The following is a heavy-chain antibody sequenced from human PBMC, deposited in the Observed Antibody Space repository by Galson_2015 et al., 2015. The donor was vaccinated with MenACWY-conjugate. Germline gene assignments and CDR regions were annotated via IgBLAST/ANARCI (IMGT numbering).Heavy chain of an antibody. J-gene: IGHJ5*02. CDR3: ARGEISNFGVLIIGLFDP. CDR1: GYTFTNYA. D-gene: IGHD3-3*01. Sequence: SVKVSCKASGYTFTNYAMHWVRQAPGQRLEWMGWINAGNGNTKYSQKFQGRVTITKDTSASTAYMELSSLRSEDTAVYYCARGEISNFGVLIIGLFDPWGQGTLVTVSS. V-gene: IGHV1-3*01. CDR2: INAGNGNT.